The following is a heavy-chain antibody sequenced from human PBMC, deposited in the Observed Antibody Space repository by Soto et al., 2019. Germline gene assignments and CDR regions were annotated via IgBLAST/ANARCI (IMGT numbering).Heavy chain of an antibody. Sequence: PGGSLRLSCAASGFTFSSYSMNWVRQAPGKGLEWVSYISSSSSTIYYADSVKGRFTISRDNAKNSLYLQMNSLRDGDTAVYYCARGSGTFQNWGQGTLVTVSS. CDR3: ARGSGTFQN. V-gene: IGHV3-48*02. CDR2: ISSSSSTI. CDR1: GFTFSSYS. D-gene: IGHD6-19*01. J-gene: IGHJ4*02.